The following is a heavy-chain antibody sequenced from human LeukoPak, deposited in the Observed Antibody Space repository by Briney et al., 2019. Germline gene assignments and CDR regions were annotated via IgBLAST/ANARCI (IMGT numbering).Heavy chain of an antibody. V-gene: IGHV3-74*03. D-gene: IGHD2-15*01. J-gene: IGHJ3*02. Sequence: GSLRLSCAASGFTFSTYLMHWVRQAPGKGLVWVSRINTDGSITTYADSVKGRFTISRDNAKNSLYLQMNSLRAEDTAVYYCARVGSDAFDIWGQGTMVTVSS. CDR3: ARVGSDAFDI. CDR1: GFTFSTYL. CDR2: INTDGSIT.